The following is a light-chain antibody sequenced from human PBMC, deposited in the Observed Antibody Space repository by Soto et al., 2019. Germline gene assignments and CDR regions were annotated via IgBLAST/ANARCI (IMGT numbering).Light chain of an antibody. CDR3: QQYASSPET. V-gene: IGKV3-20*01. J-gene: IGKJ1*01. CDR1: QSLTTNY. Sequence: EIVLTQSPGTLSLSPGERATLSFRASQSLTTNYLAWYQHKPGQAPRLLIYGASSRATGIPDRFSGSGSGTDFTLTISGLEPDDFAVYYCQQYASSPETFGQGTKVDIK. CDR2: GAS.